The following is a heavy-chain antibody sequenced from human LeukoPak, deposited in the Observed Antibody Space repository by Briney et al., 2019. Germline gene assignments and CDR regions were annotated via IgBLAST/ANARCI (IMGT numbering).Heavy chain of an antibody. V-gene: IGHV1-18*01. D-gene: IGHD6-19*01. CDR3: ARGLQENLAWLTAFSAFDI. CDR1: GYIFTSYA. CDR2: ISAYNGNT. J-gene: IGHJ3*02. Sequence: ASVKVSCKASGYIFTSYAINWVRQAPGQGLEWMGWISAYNGNTNYAQKVQGRVTMTTDTSTSTAYMELRSLRSDDTAVYYCARGLQENLAWLTAFSAFDIWGQGTMVTVSS.